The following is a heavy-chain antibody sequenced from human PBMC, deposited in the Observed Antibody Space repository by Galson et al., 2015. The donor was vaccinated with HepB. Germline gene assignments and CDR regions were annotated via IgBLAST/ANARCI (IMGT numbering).Heavy chain of an antibody. CDR3: ARMDDYVWPNGMDV. Sequence: SVKVSCKASGYTFSDYYMHWVRQAPGQGLEWMGWIHPNSGSTSYAQKFQGRVTISRGTSMSTAYMEVSSLRSDDTAVYYCARMDDYVWPNGMDVWGQGTTVIVSS. CDR1: GYTFSDYY. D-gene: IGHD3-16*01. J-gene: IGHJ6*02. V-gene: IGHV1-2*02. CDR2: IHPNSGST.